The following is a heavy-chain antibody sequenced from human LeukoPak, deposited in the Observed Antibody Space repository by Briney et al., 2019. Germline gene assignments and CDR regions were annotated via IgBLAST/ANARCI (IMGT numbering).Heavy chain of an antibody. D-gene: IGHD1-14*01. Sequence: GGSLRLSCVASGFTFGRYWMHWVRQAPGKGLVWVSRINSDGSTTIYADSVKGRFTISRDNAKNTLYLQMNSLRAEDTAVYFCASGPTGFAWGQGTLVTVSS. V-gene: IGHV3-74*01. J-gene: IGHJ5*02. CDR3: ASGPTGFA. CDR2: INSDGSTT. CDR1: GFTFGRYW.